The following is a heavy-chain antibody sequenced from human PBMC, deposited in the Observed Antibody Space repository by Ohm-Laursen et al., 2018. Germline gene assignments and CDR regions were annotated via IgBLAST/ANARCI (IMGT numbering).Heavy chain of an antibody. J-gene: IGHJ3*02. CDR1: GGSVTSGNHY. CDR2: IYYSGST. V-gene: IGHV4-61*01. CDR3: ARHDSGSYLDAFDI. Sequence: SETLSLTCSVSGGSVTSGNHYWSWIRQPPGGRLEWIGNIYYSGSTNYNPSLKSRVTISEDTSKNQFSLKLSSVTAADTAVYYCARHDSGSYLDAFDIWGQGTMVTVSS. D-gene: IGHD1-26*01.